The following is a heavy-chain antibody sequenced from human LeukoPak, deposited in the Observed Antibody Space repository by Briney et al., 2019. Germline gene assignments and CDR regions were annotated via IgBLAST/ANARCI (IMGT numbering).Heavy chain of an antibody. CDR2: IYYSGST. CDR3: ARRQGYYDSSGYYGVWFDP. CDR1: GGSTSSSSYY. D-gene: IGHD3-22*01. J-gene: IGHJ5*02. V-gene: IGHV4-39*01. Sequence: SETLSLTCTVSGGSTSSSSYYWGWIRQPPGKGLEWIGTIYYSGSTYYNPSLKSRVTISVDTSKNQFSLKLSSVTAADTAVYYCARRQGYYDSSGYYGVWFDPWGQGTLVTVSS.